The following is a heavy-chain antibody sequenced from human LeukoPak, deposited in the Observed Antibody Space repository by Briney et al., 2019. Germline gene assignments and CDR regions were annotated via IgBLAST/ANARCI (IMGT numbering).Heavy chain of an antibody. CDR1: GYTLTELS. Sequence: ASVKVSCKVSGYTLTELSMHWVRQAPGKGLELMGGFDPEDGETIYAQKFQGRVTMTEDTSTDTAYMELSSLRSEDTAVYYCATVSSRMVRGVLSFDYWGQGTLVTVSS. V-gene: IGHV1-24*01. J-gene: IGHJ4*02. D-gene: IGHD3-10*01. CDR3: ATVSSRMVRGVLSFDY. CDR2: FDPEDGET.